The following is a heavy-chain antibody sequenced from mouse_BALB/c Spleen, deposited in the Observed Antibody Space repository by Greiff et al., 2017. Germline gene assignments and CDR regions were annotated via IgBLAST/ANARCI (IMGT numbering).Heavy chain of an antibody. Sequence: EVQLQESGPGLVKPSQTVSLTCTVTGISITTGNYRWSWIRQFPGNKLEWIGYIYYSGTITYNPSLTSRTTITRDTSKNQFFLEMNSLTAEDTATYYCARSYGSSYGFAYWGQGTLVTVAA. J-gene: IGHJ3*01. CDR1: GISITTGNYR. V-gene: IGHV3-5*02. CDR2: IYYSGTI. CDR3: ARSYGSSYGFAY. D-gene: IGHD1-1*01.